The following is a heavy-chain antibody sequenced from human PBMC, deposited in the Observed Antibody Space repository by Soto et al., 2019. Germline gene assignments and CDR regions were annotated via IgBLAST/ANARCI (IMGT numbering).Heavy chain of an antibody. V-gene: IGHV1-69*13. D-gene: IGHD2-2*02. J-gene: IGHJ4*02. CDR1: GGTFSSYA. CDR2: IITIFGTA. Sequence: SVKVSCKASGGTFSSYAISWVRQAPGQGLEWMGGIITIFGTANYAQKFQGRVTITADESTSTAYMELSSLRSEDTAVYYWARDLDGCNTEPDYWGQGTLVTVSS. CDR3: ARDLDGCNTEPDY.